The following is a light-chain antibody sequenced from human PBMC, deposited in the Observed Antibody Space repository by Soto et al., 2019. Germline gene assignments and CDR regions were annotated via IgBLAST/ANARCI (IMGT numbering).Light chain of an antibody. CDR1: QSVSTN. Sequence: EIVLTQSPGTLSLSPGERATLSCRASQSVSTNLAWYQQKPGQAPRPLIYGASTRATGIPARFSGSGSGTEFTLTISSLQSEDFAVYYCQQFHNWPPITFGQGTRLEIK. CDR3: QQFHNWPPIT. CDR2: GAS. V-gene: IGKV3-15*01. J-gene: IGKJ5*01.